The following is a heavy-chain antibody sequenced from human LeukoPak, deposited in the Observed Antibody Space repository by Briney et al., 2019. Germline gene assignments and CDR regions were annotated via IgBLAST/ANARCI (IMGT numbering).Heavy chain of an antibody. V-gene: IGHV3-21*01. CDR2: ISSSSSYI. Sequence: PGGSLRLSCAASGFTFSNAWMSWVRQAPGKGLEWVSSISSSSSYIYYADSVKGRFTISRDNAKNSLYLQMNSLRAEDTAVYYCARDSRYYDSSGYYAEIVGYWGQGTLVTVSS. CDR3: ARDSRYYDSSGYYAEIVGY. CDR1: GFTFSNAW. J-gene: IGHJ4*02. D-gene: IGHD3-22*01.